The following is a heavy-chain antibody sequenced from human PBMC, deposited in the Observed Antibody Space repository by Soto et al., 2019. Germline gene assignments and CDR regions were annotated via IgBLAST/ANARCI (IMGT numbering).Heavy chain of an antibody. CDR2: ISTNGGST. CDR1: GFTFSSYA. D-gene: IGHD6-19*01. V-gene: IGHV3-64D*06. J-gene: IGHJ4*02. Sequence: VGSLRLSCSASGFTFSSYAMHWVRQAPGKGLEYVSAISTNGGSTYYADSVKGRFTISRDNSKNTLYLQMSSLRVEDTAVYYCVKPQYTSGSQAPFDYWGQGTLVRVSS. CDR3: VKPQYTSGSQAPFDY.